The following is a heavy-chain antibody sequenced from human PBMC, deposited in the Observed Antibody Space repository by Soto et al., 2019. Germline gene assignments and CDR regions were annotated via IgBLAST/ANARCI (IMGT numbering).Heavy chain of an antibody. CDR1: GFTFSSYG. D-gene: IGHD5-12*01. J-gene: IGHJ6*02. V-gene: IGHV3-30*18. CDR2: ISYDGSNK. CDR3: AKDRIVATITGSYYYYYGMDV. Sequence: QVQLVESGGGVVQPGRSLRLSCAASGFTFSSYGMHWVRQAPGKGLEWVAVISYDGSNKYYADSVKGRFTISRDNSKNTLYLQMNSLRAEDTAVYYCAKDRIVATITGSYYYYYGMDVWGQGTTVTVSS.